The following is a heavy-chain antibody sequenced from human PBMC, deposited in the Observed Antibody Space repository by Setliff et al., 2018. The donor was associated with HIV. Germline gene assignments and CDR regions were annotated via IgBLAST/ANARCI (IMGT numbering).Heavy chain of an antibody. D-gene: IGHD2-2*01. CDR3: ARDHCSSSCGYEYSYYGMDV. J-gene: IGHJ6*02. V-gene: IGHV1-2*02. Sequence: GASVKVSCKASGYTFTGYYMHWVRQAPGQGLEWMGWINPNSGGTTYAQKFQGRVTMTRDTSISTAYMEVSRLRADDTAVYYCARDHCSSSCGYEYSYYGMDVWGQGTTVTVSS. CDR1: GYTFTGYY. CDR2: INPNSGGT.